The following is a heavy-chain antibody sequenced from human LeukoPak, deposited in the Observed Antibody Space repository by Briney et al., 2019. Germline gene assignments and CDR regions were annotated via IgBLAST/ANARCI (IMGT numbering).Heavy chain of an antibody. J-gene: IGHJ4*02. CDR3: ARDGARLDY. V-gene: IGHV3-74*01. D-gene: IGHD1-26*01. CDR2: IGNDGSST. CDR1: GFTFSNYW. Sequence: GGSLRLSCAASGFTFSNYWMHWVRQVPGKGLVWVSRIGNDGSSTTYADSVKGRFTISRDNAKSTRYLQMNSLRAEDTAVYYCARDGARLDYWGQGTLVTVSS.